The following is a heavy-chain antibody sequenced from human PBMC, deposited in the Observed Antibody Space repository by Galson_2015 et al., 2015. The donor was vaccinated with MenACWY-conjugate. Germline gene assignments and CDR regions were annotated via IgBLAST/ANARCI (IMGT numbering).Heavy chain of an antibody. CDR3: ARDRGPITMVRGVTTTIAFDI. Sequence: SLRLSCAASGFTVSSNYMSWVRQAPGKGLEWVSVIYSGGSTYYADSVKGRFTISRHNSKNTLYLQMNSLRAEDTAVYYCARDRGPITMVRGVTTTIAFDIWGQGTMVTVSS. J-gene: IGHJ3*02. V-gene: IGHV3-53*04. D-gene: IGHD3-10*01. CDR2: IYSGGST. CDR1: GFTVSSNY.